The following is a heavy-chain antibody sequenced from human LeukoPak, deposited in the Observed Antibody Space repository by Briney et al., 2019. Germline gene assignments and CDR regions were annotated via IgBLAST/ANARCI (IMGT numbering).Heavy chain of an antibody. D-gene: IGHD2-21*02. CDR3: ARDPLCGHYYFDY. V-gene: IGHV1-2*02. J-gene: IGHJ4*02. CDR1: GYTFTDYY. Sequence: ASVKVSCKASGYTFTDYYLHWLRQAPGQGLEWMGRINPNSGVTNLAQNFQGRVTVTRDTSINTAYMELSTLRSDDTAVYYCARDPLCGHYYFDYWGQGTLVTVSS. CDR2: INPNSGVT.